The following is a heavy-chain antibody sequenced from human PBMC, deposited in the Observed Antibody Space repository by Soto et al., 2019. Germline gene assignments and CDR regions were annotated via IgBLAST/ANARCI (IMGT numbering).Heavy chain of an antibody. CDR3: ARVGPWVPYYYDSSPYTFENWFDP. V-gene: IGHV4-31*03. Sequence: TLSLTCTVSGGSISSGGYYWSWIRQHPGKGLEWIGYIYYSGSTYHNPSLKSRVTISVDTSKNQFSLKLSSVTAADTAVYYCARVGPWVPYYYDSSPYTFENWFDPWGQGTLVTVSS. D-gene: IGHD3-22*01. CDR1: GGSISSGGYY. J-gene: IGHJ5*02. CDR2: IYYSGST.